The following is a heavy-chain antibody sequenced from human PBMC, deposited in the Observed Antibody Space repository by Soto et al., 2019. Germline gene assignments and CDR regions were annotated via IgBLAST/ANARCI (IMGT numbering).Heavy chain of an antibody. CDR1: GGSISIYY. J-gene: IGHJ5*02. D-gene: IGHD2-21*02. V-gene: IGHV4-59*01. CDR3: ARTALGWFDP. Sequence: ETLSLTCRVSGGSISIYYWSGIRQPPGKGLEWIGYIFYSGRSGSTNYNPSLKSRVTISVDTSKNQFYLKLSSVTAADTDVYYCARTALGWFDPWGQGTLVTVSS. CDR2: IFYSGRSGST.